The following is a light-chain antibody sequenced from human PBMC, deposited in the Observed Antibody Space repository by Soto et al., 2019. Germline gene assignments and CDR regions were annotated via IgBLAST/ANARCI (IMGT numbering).Light chain of an antibody. V-gene: IGLV2-14*03. CDR2: DVS. CDR3: SSYTSSSSVI. J-gene: IGLJ2*01. Sequence: QSALTQPASVSGSPGQSITLSCTGTSSDVGGYSYVSWYQHHPGKAHKLMIYDVSNRPSGVSNRFSGSKSGDTASLTISGLQAEDEADYYCSSYTSSSSVIFGGGTKVTVL. CDR1: SSDVGGYSY.